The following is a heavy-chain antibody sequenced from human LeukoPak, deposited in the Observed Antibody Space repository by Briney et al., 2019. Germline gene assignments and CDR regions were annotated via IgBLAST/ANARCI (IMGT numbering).Heavy chain of an antibody. J-gene: IGHJ4*02. CDR2: ITSSSSTI. Sequence: GGSLRLSCAASGLTFSSYSMNWVRQAPGKGLEWVSYITSSSSTIYYADSVKGRFTISRDNAKNSLYLQMNSLRDEDTAVYYCAGGQGWLLDYWGQGTLVTVSS. CDR1: GLTFSSYS. D-gene: IGHD2-15*01. V-gene: IGHV3-48*02. CDR3: AGGQGWLLDY.